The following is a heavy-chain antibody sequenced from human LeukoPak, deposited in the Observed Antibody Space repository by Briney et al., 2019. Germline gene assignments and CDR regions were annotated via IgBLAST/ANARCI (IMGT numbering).Heavy chain of an antibody. D-gene: IGHD6-19*01. CDR3: ARHRTNIAVAGTCWFDP. CDR2: IYPGDSDT. Sequence: GESLKISCKGSGYRFTSYWIGWVRQMPGKGLEWMGIIYPGDSDTRYSPSFQGQVTISADKSISTAYLQWSSLKASDTAMYYCARHRTNIAVAGTCWFDPWGQGTLVTVSS. V-gene: IGHV5-51*01. CDR1: GYRFTSYW. J-gene: IGHJ5*02.